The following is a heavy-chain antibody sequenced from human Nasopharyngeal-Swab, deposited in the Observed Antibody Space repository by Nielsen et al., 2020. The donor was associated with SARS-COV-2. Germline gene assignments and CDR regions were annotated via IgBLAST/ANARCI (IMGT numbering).Heavy chain of an antibody. J-gene: IGHJ3*02. V-gene: IGHV3-30*18. D-gene: IGHD3-10*01. Sequence: GESLKISCAASGFDFWKYAMSWVRQAPGKGLEWVAVISYEGSKKYYAESVEGRFTISRDYSKTTLYLQMNSLRPEDTAMYYCAKANVLFWFGQFKNDGFDIWGQGTMVAVSS. CDR3: AKANVLFWFGQFKNDGFDI. CDR2: ISYEGSKK. CDR1: GFDFWKYA.